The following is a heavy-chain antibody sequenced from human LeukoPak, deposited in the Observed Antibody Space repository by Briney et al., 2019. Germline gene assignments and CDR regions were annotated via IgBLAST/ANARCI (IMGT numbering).Heavy chain of an antibody. CDR1: GYTFTGYG. CDR3: ARDHAYEGYFDL. J-gene: IGHJ2*01. V-gene: IGHV1-18*01. CDR2: ISAYNGNT. D-gene: IGHD2-8*01. Sequence: ASVKVSCKASGYTFTGYGISWVRQAPGQGLEWMGWISAYNGNTNYAQKLQGRVTMTTDTSTSTAYMELRSLRSDDTAVYYCARDHAYEGYFDLWGRGTLVTVSS.